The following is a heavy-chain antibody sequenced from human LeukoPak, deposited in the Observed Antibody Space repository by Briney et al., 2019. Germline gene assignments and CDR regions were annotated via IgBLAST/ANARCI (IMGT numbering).Heavy chain of an antibody. CDR2: ITSSSSPI. D-gene: IGHD5-12*01. CDR1: GFTFSDYS. J-gene: IGHJ4*02. Sequence: HPGGSLRLSCAASGFTFSDYSMNWARQAPGKGLEWLSYITSSSSPIYYADSVKGRFTISRDNAKNSLYLQMNSLRAGDTAVYYCARDNAGYDYWGQGTLVTVSS. V-gene: IGHV3-48*01. CDR3: ARDNAGYDY.